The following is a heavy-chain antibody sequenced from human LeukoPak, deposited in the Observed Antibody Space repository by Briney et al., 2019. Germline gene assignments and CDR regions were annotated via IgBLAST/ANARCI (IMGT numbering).Heavy chain of an antibody. CDR2: IRISSAV. D-gene: IGHD3-16*01. CDR3: ARGNDYGFDY. J-gene: IGHJ4*02. V-gene: IGHV3-48*02. CDR1: GFTFTSYA. Sequence: GGSLRLSCAASGFTFTSYAMNWVRQAPGKGLEWVAHIRISSAVYYADSVKGRFTISRDNAKNSLFLQMSGLGDEDKAVYYCARGNDYGFDYWGQGALVTVSS.